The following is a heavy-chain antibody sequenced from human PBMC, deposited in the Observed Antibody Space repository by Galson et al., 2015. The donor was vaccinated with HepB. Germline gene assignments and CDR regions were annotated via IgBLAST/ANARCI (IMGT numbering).Heavy chain of an antibody. CDR2: IGTAGDT. CDR3: ARVFYSYGYFGNYYYGMDV. D-gene: IGHD5-18*01. Sequence: SLRLSCAASGFTFSSYDMHWVRQATGKGLEWVSAIGTAGDTYYPGSVKGRFTISRENAKNSLYLQMNSLRAGDTAVYYCARVFYSYGYFGNYYYGMDVWGQGTTVTVSS. J-gene: IGHJ6*02. CDR1: GFTFSSYD. V-gene: IGHV3-13*01.